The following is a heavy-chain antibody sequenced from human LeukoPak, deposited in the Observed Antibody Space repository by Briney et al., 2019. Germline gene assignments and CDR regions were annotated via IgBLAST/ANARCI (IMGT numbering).Heavy chain of an antibody. CDR1: GFTFSSYS. V-gene: IGHV3-21*01. Sequence: AGGSLRLSCAASGFTFSSYSMNWVRQAPGKGLEWVSSISSSSSYIYYADSVKGRFTISRDNAKNSLYLQMNSLRAEDTAVYYCAREGYGGTSDAFDIWGQGTMVTVSS. J-gene: IGHJ3*02. CDR3: AREGYGGTSDAFDI. D-gene: IGHD4-23*01. CDR2: ISSSSSYI.